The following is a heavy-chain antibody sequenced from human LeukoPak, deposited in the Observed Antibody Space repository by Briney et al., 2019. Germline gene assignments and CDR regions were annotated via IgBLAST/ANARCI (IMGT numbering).Heavy chain of an antibody. D-gene: IGHD3-16*01. J-gene: IGHJ4*02. Sequence: GGSLRLSCAASGFTSGNYGMTWVRQAPGKGLEWVSGTSGSGSSTYYASSVKGRFTISRDNSKNTLYLQMNSLRADDTAVYYCAKGLNYALPYYFDYWGQGTLVTASS. CDR2: TSGSGSST. CDR1: GFTSGNYG. V-gene: IGHV3-23*01. CDR3: AKGLNYALPYYFDY.